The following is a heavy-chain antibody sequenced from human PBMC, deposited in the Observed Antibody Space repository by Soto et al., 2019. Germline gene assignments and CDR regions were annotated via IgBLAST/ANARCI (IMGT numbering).Heavy chain of an antibody. V-gene: IGHV1-2*04. CDR2: INPNSGGT. Sequence: ASVKVSCKASGYTFTGYDMHWVRQAPGQGLEWMGWINPNSGGTNYAQKFQGWVTMTRDTSISTAYMELSRLRSDDTAVYYCVGSGWHDAFDIWGQGTMVTVSS. CDR1: GYTFTGYD. CDR3: VGSGWHDAFDI. D-gene: IGHD6-19*01. J-gene: IGHJ3*02.